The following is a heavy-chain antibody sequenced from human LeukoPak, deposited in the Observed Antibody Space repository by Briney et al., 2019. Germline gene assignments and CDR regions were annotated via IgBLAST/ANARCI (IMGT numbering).Heavy chain of an antibody. Sequence: GGSLRLSCAASGFTFSSYGMGWVRQAPGKGLEWVANIKQDGSTKYYDDSVKGRFTISRDNSKNSLYLQMSSMKAEDTAVYYCAWDEHPYYHASSGRFDYWGQGTLVTVSS. CDR2: IKQDGSTK. J-gene: IGHJ4*02. D-gene: IGHD3-22*01. V-gene: IGHV3-7*01. CDR3: AWDEHPYYHASSGRFDY. CDR1: GFTFSSYG.